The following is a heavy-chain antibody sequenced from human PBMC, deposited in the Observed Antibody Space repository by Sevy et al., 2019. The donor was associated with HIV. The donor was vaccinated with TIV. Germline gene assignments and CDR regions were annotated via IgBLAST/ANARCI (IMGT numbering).Heavy chain of an antibody. Sequence: GGSLRLSCAASGFMFSTYGMHWVRQAPGKGLEWVALIWHDGSYKYYADSVKGRFTISRANSKNTLDLLMNSLRVEDTAVYYCARGVGGSFAGFDVWGQGTMVTVSS. V-gene: IGHV3-33*01. CDR2: IWHDGSYK. D-gene: IGHD3-16*01. J-gene: IGHJ3*01. CDR3: ARGVGGSFAGFDV. CDR1: GFMFSTYG.